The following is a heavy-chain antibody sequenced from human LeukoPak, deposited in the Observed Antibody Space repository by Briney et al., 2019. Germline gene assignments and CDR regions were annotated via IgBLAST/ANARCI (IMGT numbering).Heavy chain of an antibody. CDR3: AREVRGYYFDY. D-gene: IGHD3-22*01. V-gene: IGHV3-53*01. CDR1: GFIVSSNY. J-gene: IGHJ4*02. Sequence: GGSLRLSCAASGFIVSSNYMSWVRQAPGKGLEWVSVISSGGNTYYADSVKGRFTISRDISKNTLYLQMNGLRAEDTAVYYCAREVRGYYFDYWGQGALVTVSS. CDR2: ISSGGNT.